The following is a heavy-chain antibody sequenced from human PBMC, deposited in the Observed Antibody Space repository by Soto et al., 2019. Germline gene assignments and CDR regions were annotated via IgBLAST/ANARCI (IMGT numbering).Heavy chain of an antibody. CDR1: GYTFTGYY. CDR3: ARGWVVSTPYYYYGMDV. Sequence: GASVKVSCKASGYTFTGYYMHWVRQAPGQGLEWMGWINPNSGGTNYAQKFQGWVTMTRDTSISTAYMELSRLRSDDTAVYYCARGWVVSTPYYYYGMDVWGQGTTVTSP. D-gene: IGHD2-15*01. J-gene: IGHJ6*02. CDR2: INPNSGGT. V-gene: IGHV1-2*04.